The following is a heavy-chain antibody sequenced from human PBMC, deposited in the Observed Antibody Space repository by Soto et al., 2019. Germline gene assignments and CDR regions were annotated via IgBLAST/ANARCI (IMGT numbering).Heavy chain of an antibody. Sequence: SEILSLTCTVSGGSISSYYWSWIRQPPGKGLEWIGYIYYSGSTNYNPSLKSRVTISVDTSKNQFSLKLSSVTAADTAVYYRARGARSLSYYYYMDVWGKGTTVTVSS. CDR2: IYYSGST. CDR3: ARGARSLSYYYYMDV. J-gene: IGHJ6*03. CDR1: GGSISSYY. D-gene: IGHD5-12*01. V-gene: IGHV4-59*01.